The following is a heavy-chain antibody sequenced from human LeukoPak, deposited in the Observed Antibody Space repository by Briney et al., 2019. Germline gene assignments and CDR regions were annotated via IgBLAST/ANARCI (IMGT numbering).Heavy chain of an antibody. D-gene: IGHD2-15*01. CDR1: GFTFSSYS. CDR2: ISGSGGST. V-gene: IGHV3-23*01. CDR3: AKVTRYCSGGSCYPLMIDY. Sequence: GGSLRLSCAASGFTFSSYSMNWVRQAPGKGLEWVSAISGSGGSTYYADSVKGRFTISRDNSKNTLYVQMNGLRAEDTAVYYCAKVTRYCSGGSCYPLMIDYWGQGTLVTVSS. J-gene: IGHJ4*02.